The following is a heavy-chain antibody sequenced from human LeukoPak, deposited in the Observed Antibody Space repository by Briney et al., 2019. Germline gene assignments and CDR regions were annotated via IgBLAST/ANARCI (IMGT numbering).Heavy chain of an antibody. D-gene: IGHD6-13*01. Sequence: PSETLSLTCTVSGGSISSSSHYWSWIRQPPGKGLEWIGEINHSGSTNYNPSLKSRVTISVDTSKNQFSLKLSSVTAADTAVYYCARGGSWYRNPRDYWGQGTLVTVSS. V-gene: IGHV4-39*07. CDR1: GGSISSSSHY. CDR3: ARGGSWYRNPRDY. J-gene: IGHJ4*02. CDR2: INHSGST.